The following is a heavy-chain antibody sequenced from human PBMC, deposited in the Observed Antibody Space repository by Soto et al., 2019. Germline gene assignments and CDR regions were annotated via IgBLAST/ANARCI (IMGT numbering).Heavy chain of an antibody. D-gene: IGHD2-2*01. CDR1: GFTFSSYS. CDR2: ISSSSSYI. V-gene: IGHV3-21*06. CDR3: ARSPIWSYCSSTSCYRAEYFQH. Sequence: EVQLVESGGGLVKPGGSLRLSCAASGFTFSSYSMNWVRQAPGKGLEWVSSISSSSSYIYYADSVKGRFTISRDNAKNSLSVKMNGLRAEDTAVYYCARSPIWSYCSSTSCYRAEYFQHWGQGTLVTVSS. J-gene: IGHJ1*01.